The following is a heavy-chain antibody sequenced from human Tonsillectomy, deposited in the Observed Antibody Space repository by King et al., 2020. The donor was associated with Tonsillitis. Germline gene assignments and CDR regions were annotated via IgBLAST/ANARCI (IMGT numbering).Heavy chain of an antibody. CDR1: GASISSGTYY. J-gene: IGHJ2*01. Sequence: LQLQESGPGLVKPAQTVSLTCTVSGASISSGTYYWTWVRQPAGKGLEWIGRIYASGGTAYNPSLKSRVSMSVDTSKTQCSVKLTSVTAADTAVYYCVRQYTNSWYWNWYFDLWGRGTLVTVSP. CDR2: IYASGGT. D-gene: IGHD1-1*01. V-gene: IGHV4-61*02. CDR3: VRQYTNSWYWNWYFDL.